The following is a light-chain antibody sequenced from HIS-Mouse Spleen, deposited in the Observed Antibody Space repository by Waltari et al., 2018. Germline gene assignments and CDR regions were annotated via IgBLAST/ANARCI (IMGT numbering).Light chain of an antibody. CDR3: SSYTSSSTYV. CDR1: SSDVGGYNY. CDR2: DVS. V-gene: IGLV2-14*03. J-gene: IGLJ1*01. Sequence: QSALTQPASVSGSPGQSITIPCTATSSDVGGYNYVSWYQQHPGKAPKFMIYDVSNRPSGVSNRFSGSKSGNTASLTISGLQAEDEADYYCSSYTSSSTYVFGTGTKVTVL.